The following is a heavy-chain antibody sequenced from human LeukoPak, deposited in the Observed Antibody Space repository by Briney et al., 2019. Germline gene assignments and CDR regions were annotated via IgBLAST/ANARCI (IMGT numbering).Heavy chain of an antibody. J-gene: IGHJ5*02. CDR1: GYSINSGHY. V-gene: IGHV4-38-2*02. D-gene: IGHD3-10*01. CDR2: IYHSGYT. CDR3: ARDANYYGSGSSARMIDP. Sequence: PSETLSLTCSVSGYSINSGHYWGWIRQPPGKGLEWIGSIYHSGYTYYNPSLKSRVTISVDTSKNQFSLKLSSVTAADTAVYYCARDANYYGSGSSARMIDPWGQGTLVTVSS.